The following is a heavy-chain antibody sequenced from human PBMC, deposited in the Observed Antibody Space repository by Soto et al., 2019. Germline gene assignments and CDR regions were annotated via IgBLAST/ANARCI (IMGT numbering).Heavy chain of an antibody. V-gene: IGHV4-59*12. CDR2: IYDSGST. J-gene: IGHJ4*02. CDR3: AREDDFLTGYIAY. CDR1: GGSIRSYY. D-gene: IGHD3-9*01. Sequence: QVQLQESGPGLVKPSETLSLTCTVSGGSIRSYYWSWIRQPPGKGLELIGYIYDSGSTNYNPSLKSRVTISVDTSKNQVSLKVRSVTATDTAVYYCAREDDFLTGYIAYWGQGILVTVSS.